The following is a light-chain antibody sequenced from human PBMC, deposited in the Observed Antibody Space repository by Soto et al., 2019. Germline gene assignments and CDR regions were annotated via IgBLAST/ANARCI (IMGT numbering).Light chain of an antibody. CDR2: QAS. V-gene: IGKV1-5*03. J-gene: IGKJ1*01. CDR1: QDIAGY. Sequence: DIQVTQSPSSVSASVGDRVTITCRASQDIAGYLAWYQHKPGRTPKLLIYQASSLESGVPLRFSGSASGTEFTLTINSLQPDDFATYYCQHYNRYSATFGQGTKVDIK. CDR3: QHYNRYSAT.